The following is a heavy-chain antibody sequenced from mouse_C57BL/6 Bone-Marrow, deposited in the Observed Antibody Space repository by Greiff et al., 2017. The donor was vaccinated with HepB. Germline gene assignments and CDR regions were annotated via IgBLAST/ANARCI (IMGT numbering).Heavy chain of an antibody. CDR3: ARIRPLTVVASNWYFDV. CDR1: GFSLSTFGMG. D-gene: IGHD1-1*01. Sequence: QVTLKESGPGILQPSQTLNLTCSFSGFSLSTFGMGVGWLRQPSGKGLEWLAHIWWDDDKYYNPALKSRLTISKDTSKNPVYLKITNVNTADTATYYCARIRPLTVVASNWYFDVWGTGTTVTVSS. CDR2: IWWDDDK. J-gene: IGHJ1*03. V-gene: IGHV8-8*01.